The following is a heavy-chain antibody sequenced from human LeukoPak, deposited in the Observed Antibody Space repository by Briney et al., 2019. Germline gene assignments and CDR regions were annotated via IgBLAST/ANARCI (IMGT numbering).Heavy chain of an antibody. J-gene: IGHJ3*02. CDR2: ISAYNGNT. CDR3: ARGLYYDSSGYYYVGSGAAFDI. Sequence: ASVSVSCKASGYTFTSYGISWVRQAPGQGVEGMGWISAYNGNTNYAQKLQGRVTMTTDTSTSTAYMELRSLRSDDTAVYYCARGLYYDSSGYYYVGSGAAFDIWGQGTMVTVSS. V-gene: IGHV1-18*01. D-gene: IGHD3-22*01. CDR1: GYTFTSYG.